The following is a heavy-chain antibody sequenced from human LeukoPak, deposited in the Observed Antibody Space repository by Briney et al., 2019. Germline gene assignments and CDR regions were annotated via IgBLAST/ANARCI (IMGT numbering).Heavy chain of an antibody. CDR1: GGSINNFY. CDR2: IHASENT. J-gene: IGHJ6*03. D-gene: IGHD3-10*01. Sequence: SETLSLTCTFSGGSINNFYWSWIRQPAGKGLELIGRIHASENTNYNPSLKSRVTMSVDTSKNQFSLKLSSVTAADTAVYYCARGSNYYGSGSAYYYYMDVWGKGTTVTVSS. V-gene: IGHV4-4*07. CDR3: ARGSNYYGSGSAYYYYMDV.